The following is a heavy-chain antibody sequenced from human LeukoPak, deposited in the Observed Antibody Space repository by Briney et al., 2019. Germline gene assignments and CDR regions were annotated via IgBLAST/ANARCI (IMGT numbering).Heavy chain of an antibody. CDR2: MRPNSGET. CDR1: GYTFTNFE. Sequence: GASVKVSCKASGYTFTNFEINWVRQVAGQGLEWMGWMRPNSGETVNVQKFQGRVTMTRDISTSTAYIELTGLRSDDTAVYFCARGYCSGGGCYTAEYLPHWGQGTLVTVSS. J-gene: IGHJ1*01. CDR3: ARGYCSGGGCYTAEYLPH. D-gene: IGHD2-15*01. V-gene: IGHV1-8*02.